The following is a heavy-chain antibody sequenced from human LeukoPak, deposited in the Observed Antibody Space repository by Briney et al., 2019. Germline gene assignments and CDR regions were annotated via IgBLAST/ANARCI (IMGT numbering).Heavy chain of an antibody. V-gene: IGHV3-23*01. J-gene: IGHJ4*02. CDR3: AKAADSSVGYCSGGSCYSTSNFDY. D-gene: IGHD2-15*01. CDR1: GFTFSSYG. CDR2: ISGSGGST. Sequence: AGSLRLSCAASGFTFSSYGMSWVRQAPGKGLEWVSAISGSGGSTYYADSVKGRFTISRDNSKNTLYLQMNSLRAEDTAVYYCAKAADSSVGYCSGGSCYSTSNFDYWGQGTLVTVSS.